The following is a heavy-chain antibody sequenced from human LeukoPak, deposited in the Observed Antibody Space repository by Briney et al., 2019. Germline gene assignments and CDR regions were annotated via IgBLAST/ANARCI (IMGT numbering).Heavy chain of an antibody. V-gene: IGHV1-18*01. CDR3: ARIRLSGTYIVVVPAAIPPFDY. CDR1: GYTFTSYG. CDR2: ISAYNGNT. J-gene: IGHJ4*02. D-gene: IGHD2-2*01. Sequence: ASVKVSCTASGYTFTSYGISWVRQAPGQGLEWMGWISAYNGNTNYAQKLQGRVTMTTDTSTSTAYMELRSLRSDDTAVYYCARIRLSGTYIVVVPAAIPPFDYWGQGTLVTVSS.